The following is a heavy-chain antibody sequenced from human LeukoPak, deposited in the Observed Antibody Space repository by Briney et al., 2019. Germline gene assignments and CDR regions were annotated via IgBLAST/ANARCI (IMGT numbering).Heavy chain of an antibody. V-gene: IGHV1-18*01. CDR3: ARDHYDSSGYWGPGDY. CDR1: GYTFTSYG. CDR2: ISAYNGNT. J-gene: IGHJ4*02. D-gene: IGHD3-22*01. Sequence: ASVKVSCKASGYTFTSYGISWVRQAPGQGLEWMGWISAYNGNTNYAQRLQGRVTMTTDTSTSTAYMELRSLRSDDTAVYYCARDHYDSSGYWGPGDYWGQGTLVTVSS.